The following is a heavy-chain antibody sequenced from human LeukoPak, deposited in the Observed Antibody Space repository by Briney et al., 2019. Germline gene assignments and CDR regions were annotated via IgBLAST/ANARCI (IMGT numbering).Heavy chain of an antibody. V-gene: IGHV1-2*02. Sequence: GASVKVSCKASGYTFTGYYMHWVRQAPGQGLEWMGWINPNSGGTNYAQKFQGRVTMTRDTSISTAYMELSRLRSDDTAVYYCARVRGLRSGYKYYFDYWGQGTLVTVSS. CDR1: GYTFTGYY. D-gene: IGHD3-22*01. CDR3: ARVRGLRSGYKYYFDY. CDR2: INPNSGGT. J-gene: IGHJ4*02.